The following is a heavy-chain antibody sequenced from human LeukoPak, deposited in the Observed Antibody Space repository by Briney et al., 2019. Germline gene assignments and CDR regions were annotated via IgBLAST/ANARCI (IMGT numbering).Heavy chain of an antibody. CDR3: ACAYGSGWYEPVEYFQH. J-gene: IGHJ1*01. CDR2: IIPIFGTA. CDR1: GGTFSSYA. D-gene: IGHD6-19*01. V-gene: IGHV1-69*05. Sequence: GASVKVSCKASGGTFSSYAISWVRQAPGQGLEWMGRIIPIFGTANYAQKFQGRVTITTDESTSTAYMELSCLRSEDTAVYYCACAYGSGWYEPVEYFQHWGQGTLVTVSS.